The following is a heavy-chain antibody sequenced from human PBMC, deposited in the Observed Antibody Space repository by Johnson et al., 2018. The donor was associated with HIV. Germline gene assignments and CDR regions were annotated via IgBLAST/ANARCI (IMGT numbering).Heavy chain of an antibody. D-gene: IGHD2-21*01. V-gene: IGHV3-11*01. CDR3: AKTYSEGEVRDAFDI. CDR2: ISSSGDTT. CDR1: GFIFSYYS. J-gene: IGHJ3*02. Sequence: QVQLVESGGGLVQPGRSLRLSCAASGFIFSYYSMSWVRQAPGKGLEWVSYISSSGDTTYYTDSVKGRFTISRDTAENLLYLQMHSLRAEDTAVYYCAKTYSEGEVRDAFDIWGQGTRVTVSS.